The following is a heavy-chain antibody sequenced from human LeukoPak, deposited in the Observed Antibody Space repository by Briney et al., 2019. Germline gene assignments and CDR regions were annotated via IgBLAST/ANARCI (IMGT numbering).Heavy chain of an antibody. J-gene: IGHJ4*02. CDR1: GYTFTSYD. CDR2: MNPNNGNT. Sequence: ASVKVSCKASGYTFTSYDINWVRQATGQGLEWMGWMNPNNGNTNYAQKLQGRVTMTTDTSTSTAYMELRSLRSDDTAVYYCARVIAAALPDADYWGQGTLVTVSS. V-gene: IGHV1-18*01. CDR3: ARVIAAALPDADY. D-gene: IGHD6-13*01.